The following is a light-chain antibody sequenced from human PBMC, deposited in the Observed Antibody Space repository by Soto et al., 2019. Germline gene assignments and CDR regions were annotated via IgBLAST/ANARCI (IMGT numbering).Light chain of an antibody. J-gene: IGKJ1*01. V-gene: IGKV3-20*01. CDR1: QSVSSSY. CDR2: GAS. Sequence: EIVLTHSPGTLSLSPGERATLSCMASQSVSSSYLAWYQQKPGQAPRLLIYGASSRATGIPDRFSGSGSGTDFPLTISRLEPEDFEVYYCQQYGSSPWTFGQGTTVDIK. CDR3: QQYGSSPWT.